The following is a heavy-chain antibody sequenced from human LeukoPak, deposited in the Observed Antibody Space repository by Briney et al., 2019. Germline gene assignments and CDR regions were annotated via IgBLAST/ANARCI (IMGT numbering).Heavy chain of an antibody. CDR1: GGSISSYY. CDR3: ARSIAAAGPDY. Sequence: PSETLSLTCTVSGGSISSYYWSWIRQPPGKGLEWIGYIYYSGSTYYNPSLKSRVTISVDTSKNQFSLKLSSVTAADTAVYYCARSIAAAGPDYWGQGTLVTVSS. D-gene: IGHD6-13*01. J-gene: IGHJ4*02. CDR2: IYYSGST. V-gene: IGHV4-59*12.